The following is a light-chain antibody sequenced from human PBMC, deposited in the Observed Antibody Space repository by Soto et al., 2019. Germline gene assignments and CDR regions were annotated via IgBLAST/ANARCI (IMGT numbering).Light chain of an antibody. CDR3: QQYNAFSWT. Sequence: DIQMTQSPSTLSGSVGDRVTITCRASHNIERWMAWYQQKPGKAPSLLIFDASTVHSGVPSRFSGSGSGTDFTLTISSLQPDDSAIYYCQQYNAFSWTFGQGTKVDIK. J-gene: IGKJ1*01. V-gene: IGKV1-5*01. CDR2: DAS. CDR1: HNIERW.